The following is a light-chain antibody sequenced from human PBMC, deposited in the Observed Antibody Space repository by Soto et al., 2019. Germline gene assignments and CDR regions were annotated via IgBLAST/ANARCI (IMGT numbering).Light chain of an antibody. CDR1: SGHSNYA. CDR2: VNSDGSH. Sequence: QPVLTQSPSASASLGASVKLTCTLSSGHSNYAIAWHQQQPGKGPRYLMKVNSDGSHTRGDGIPDRFSGSSSGAERHLTISSLQSEDEADYYCQTWDTGMVFGGGTKLTVL. V-gene: IGLV4-69*01. CDR3: QTWDTGMV. J-gene: IGLJ2*01.